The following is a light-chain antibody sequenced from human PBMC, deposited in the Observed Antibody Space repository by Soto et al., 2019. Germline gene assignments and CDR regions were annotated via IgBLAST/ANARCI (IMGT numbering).Light chain of an antibody. Sequence: DIHMTQSPSTLSASLGDRVTVTCRASQTISSWLAWYQQKPGKAPNLLIFDASSLESGVPSRFSGSGSETEFTLTISRLQPDDFATYFCHSRAFGQGTRLEIK. J-gene: IGKJ5*01. V-gene: IGKV1-5*01. CDR1: QTISSW. CDR2: DAS. CDR3: HSRA.